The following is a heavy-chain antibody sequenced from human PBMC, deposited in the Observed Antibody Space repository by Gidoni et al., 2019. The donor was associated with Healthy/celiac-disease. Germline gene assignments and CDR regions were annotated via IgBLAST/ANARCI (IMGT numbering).Heavy chain of an antibody. Sequence: QVQLQQWGAGLLKPSETLSLTCAVYGGSFSGSYWSWIRQPPGKGLEWIGEINHSGSTNYNPSLKSRVTISVDTSKNQFSLKLSSVTAADTAVYYCAREEAAAGFFDYWGQGTLVTVSS. J-gene: IGHJ4*02. V-gene: IGHV4-34*01. CDR2: INHSGST. CDR1: GGSFSGSY. D-gene: IGHD6-13*01. CDR3: AREEAAAGFFDY.